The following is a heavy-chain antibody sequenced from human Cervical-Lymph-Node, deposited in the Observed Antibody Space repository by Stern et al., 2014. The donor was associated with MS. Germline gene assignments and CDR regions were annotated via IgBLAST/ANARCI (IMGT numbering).Heavy chain of an antibody. V-gene: IGHV5-51*03. CDR3: ARSAGSGWSHFDF. CDR1: GYSFANYW. CDR2: IYPGDSDT. D-gene: IGHD6-13*01. J-gene: IGHJ4*02. Sequence: EVQLVESGAEVKKPGESLKISCQGSGYSFANYWIGWVRQMPGKGLEWMGVIYPGDSDTRYSPSFQGQVTISADKSINTAYLQWSGLKASDTAMYYCARSAGSGWSHFDFWGQGTLVTVSS.